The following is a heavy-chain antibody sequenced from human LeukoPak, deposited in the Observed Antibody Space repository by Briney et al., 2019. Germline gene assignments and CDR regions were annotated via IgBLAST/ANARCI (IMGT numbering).Heavy chain of an antibody. CDR1: GFTFSGSA. CDR2: IRSRTNTYAT. J-gene: IGHJ6*02. V-gene: IGHV3-73*01. CDR3: TRGSQSDYYYGMDV. Sequence: PGGSLRLSCAASGFTFSGSAMHWVRQASGKGLEWVGRIRSRTNTYATAYAASVKGRFTISRDDSKNTAYLQINSLETEDTAVYYCTRGSQSDYYYGMDVWGQGTTVTVSS.